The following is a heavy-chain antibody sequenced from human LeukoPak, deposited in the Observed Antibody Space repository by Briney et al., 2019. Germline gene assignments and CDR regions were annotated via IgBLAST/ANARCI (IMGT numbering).Heavy chain of an antibody. J-gene: IGHJ5*02. Sequence: ASVKVSCKASGYTFTGYYMHWVRQAPGQGLEWMAWINPNSGGTNYAQKFQGRVTMTRDTSISTAYMELSRLRSDDTAVYYCASEGLGYCSGGSCYLPNWFDPWGQGTLVTVSS. D-gene: IGHD2-15*01. CDR1: GYTFTGYY. CDR2: INPNSGGT. V-gene: IGHV1-2*02. CDR3: ASEGLGYCSGGSCYLPNWFDP.